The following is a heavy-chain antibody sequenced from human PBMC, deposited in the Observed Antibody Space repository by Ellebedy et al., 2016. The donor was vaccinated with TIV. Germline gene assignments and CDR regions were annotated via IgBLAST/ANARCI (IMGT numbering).Heavy chain of an antibody. J-gene: IGHJ5*02. V-gene: IGHV4-34*01. D-gene: IGHD4-17*01. CDR3: ATDGDGDYVVP. Sequence: MPSETLSLTCAVYGGSFSGYSWTWIRQPPGKGLEWIGEINHSGDTYYTPSLKSRFTISLDTSKKQFSLKLNSVTAADTAIYYCATDGDGDYVVPWGQGTLVTVSS. CDR2: INHSGDT. CDR1: GGSFSGYS.